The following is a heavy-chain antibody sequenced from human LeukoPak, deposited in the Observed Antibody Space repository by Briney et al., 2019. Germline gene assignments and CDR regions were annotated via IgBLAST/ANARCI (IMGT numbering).Heavy chain of an antibody. J-gene: IGHJ4*02. CDR3: AREYYDSGSYRIDY. V-gene: IGHV3-7*01. CDR2: IKQDGSEK. Sequence: PGGSLRLSCAASGFSFSNYWMTWVRQAPGKGLEWVANIKQDGSEKYYVDSVKGRFTISRDNAKNSLYLQMNSLRAEDTAVYYCAREYYDSGSYRIDYWGQGTLVTVSS. CDR1: GFSFSNYW. D-gene: IGHD3-10*01.